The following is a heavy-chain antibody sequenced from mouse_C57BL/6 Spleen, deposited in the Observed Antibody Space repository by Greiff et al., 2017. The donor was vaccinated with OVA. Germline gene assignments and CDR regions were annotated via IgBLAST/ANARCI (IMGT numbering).Heavy chain of an antibody. CDR1: GYTFTDYC. Sequence: QVQLQQPGAELVKPGASVKLSCKASGYTFTDYCLTWVQQTPGQGLEWIGDIYPGSGSTNYNEKFNGKATLTVDTSSSTAYMQLSRLTSEDSAVYYCARRGRVGAMDYWGQGTSVTVSS. V-gene: IGHV1-55*01. CDR2: IYPGSGST. J-gene: IGHJ4*01. CDR3: ARRGRVGAMDY.